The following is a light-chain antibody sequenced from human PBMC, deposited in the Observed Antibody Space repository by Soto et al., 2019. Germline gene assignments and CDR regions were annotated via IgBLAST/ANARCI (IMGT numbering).Light chain of an antibody. J-gene: IGKJ4*01. Sequence: EIVLTQSPATLSVSPGEGATLSCRASQGVGITLAWYQQKPGQTPRLLIYGASTRATGVPARFSGSGSVTDFILTVNSLQSEDFAVYYCQHYADWPLTFGGGTNIESK. V-gene: IGKV3-15*01. CDR2: GAS. CDR3: QHYADWPLT. CDR1: QGVGIT.